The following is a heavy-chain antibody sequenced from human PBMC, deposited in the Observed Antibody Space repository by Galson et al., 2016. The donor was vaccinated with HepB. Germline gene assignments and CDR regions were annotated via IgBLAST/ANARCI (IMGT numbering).Heavy chain of an antibody. V-gene: IGHV3-74*01. Sequence: SLRLSCAASGFTFSTYGMHWVRQAPGKGLVWVSRIDPDGGNTEYADSVKGRFTISRDNAKNTLYLQMNSLRAEDTAVYYCARNWYSSPGSWGQGTLVTVSS. CDR2: IDPDGGNT. CDR1: GFTFSTYG. D-gene: IGHD6-13*01. CDR3: ARNWYSSPGS. J-gene: IGHJ4*02.